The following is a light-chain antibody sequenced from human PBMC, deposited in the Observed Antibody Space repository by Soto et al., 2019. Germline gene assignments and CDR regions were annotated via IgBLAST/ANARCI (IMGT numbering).Light chain of an antibody. CDR2: AAS. Sequence: DIQMTQSPSSLSASVGDRVTITCRASQSISSYLNWYRQKPGKAPKLLIYAASSLQSGVPSRFSGSGSGTDFTLTISSLQPEDFATYYCQQSYSTPPITFGTGTKADIK. J-gene: IGKJ3*01. CDR3: QQSYSTPPIT. CDR1: QSISSY. V-gene: IGKV1-39*01.